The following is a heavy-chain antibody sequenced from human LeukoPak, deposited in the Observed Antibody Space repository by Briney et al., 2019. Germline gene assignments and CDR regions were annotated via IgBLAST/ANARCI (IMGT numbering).Heavy chain of an antibody. CDR3: ARGYSGYLVN. Sequence: SRTLSLTCALSGDTVSSNSAAWNWIRQSPSRGLEWLGRTYYRYKWYTYYAVSVKSRITINPDTSKNQFSLQLYSVTPDDTAVYYCARGYSGYLVNWGQGTLVTVSS. D-gene: IGHD5-12*01. CDR2: TYYRYKWYT. J-gene: IGHJ4*02. V-gene: IGHV6-1*01. CDR1: GDTVSSNSAA.